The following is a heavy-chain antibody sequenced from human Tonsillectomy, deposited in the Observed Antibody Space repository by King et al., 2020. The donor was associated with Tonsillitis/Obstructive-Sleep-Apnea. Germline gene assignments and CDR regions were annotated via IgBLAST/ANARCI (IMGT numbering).Heavy chain of an antibody. Sequence: QLVQSGPEVKKPGTSMKVSCKASGFTFTSSAVQWVRQARGQRLEWIAWIVVGSGNTNYAQKFQERVTITRDMSTSTAYMELSSLGSEDTAVYYCAAGSDFSGLDPWGQGTLVTVSS. J-gene: IGHJ5*02. D-gene: IGHD2-21*02. CDR2: IVVGSGNT. CDR1: GFTFTSSA. V-gene: IGHV1-58*01. CDR3: AAGSDFSGLDP.